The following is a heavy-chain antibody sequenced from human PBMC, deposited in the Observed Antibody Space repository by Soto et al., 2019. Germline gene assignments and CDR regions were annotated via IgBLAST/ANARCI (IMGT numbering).Heavy chain of an antibody. V-gene: IGHV3-30-3*01. CDR2: ISYDGSNK. CDR1: GFTFSSYA. D-gene: IGHD5-18*01. J-gene: IGHJ5*02. CDR3: ARSVTAMVTWELYNWFDP. Sequence: QVQLVESGGGVVQPGRSLRLSCAASGFTFSSYAMHWVRQAPGKGLEWVAVISYDGSNKYYADSVKGRFTISRDNSKNTLYLQMNSLRAEDTAVYYCARSVTAMVTWELYNWFDPWGQGTLVTVSS.